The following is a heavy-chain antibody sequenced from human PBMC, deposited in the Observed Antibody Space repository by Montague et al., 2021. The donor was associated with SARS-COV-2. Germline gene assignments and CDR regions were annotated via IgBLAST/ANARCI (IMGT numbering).Heavy chain of an antibody. J-gene: IGHJ6*02. CDR2: INHSGST. V-gene: IGHV4-34*01. CDR1: GGSFSGYY. CDR3: ARGVRRPYYYYYGMDV. Sequence: SETLSLTCAVYGGSFSGYYWSWICQPPGKGLEWIGEINHSGSTNYNPPLKSRVTISVDTSKNQFSLKLSSVTAADTAVYYCARGVRRPYYYYYGMDVWGQGTTVTVSS.